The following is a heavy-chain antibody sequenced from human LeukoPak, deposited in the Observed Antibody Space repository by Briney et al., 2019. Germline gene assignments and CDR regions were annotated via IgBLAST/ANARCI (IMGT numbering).Heavy chain of an antibody. CDR1: GGSISSSAYY. J-gene: IGHJ4*02. CDR3: GRLYDSSGRKVDY. V-gene: IGHV4-39*01. CDR2: IHSSGST. D-gene: IGHD3-22*01. Sequence: PSETLSLTCTVSGGSISSSAYYWGWIRRPPGKGLEWIGSIHSSGSTYYNPSLKSRVTISVDTSKNQFSLKLSSVTAADTAVYYCGRLYDSSGRKVDYWGQGTLVTVSS.